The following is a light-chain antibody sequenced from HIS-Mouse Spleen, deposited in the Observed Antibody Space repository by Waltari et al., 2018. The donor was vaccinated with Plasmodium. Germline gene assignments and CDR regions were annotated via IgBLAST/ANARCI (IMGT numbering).Light chain of an antibody. Sequence: SYELTQPPSVSVSPGQTARITCSGDALPKKYAYWYQQKSGQAPVPVIYEASKRPSGIPERFSCSSSGTMATLTIRGAQVEDEADYYCYSTDSSGNHRVFGGGTKLTVL. V-gene: IGLV3-10*01. J-gene: IGLJ3*02. CDR3: YSTDSSGNHRV. CDR1: ALPKKY. CDR2: EAS.